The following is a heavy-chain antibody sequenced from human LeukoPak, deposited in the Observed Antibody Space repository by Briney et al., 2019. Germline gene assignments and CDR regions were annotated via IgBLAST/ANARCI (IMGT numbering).Heavy chain of an antibody. CDR1: RFTFSSYA. Sequence: PGGSLRLSCAASRFTFSSYAMSWVRQAPGKGLEWVSTISGGGGSTYYADSVKGRFTISRDNSKNTLYLQMNSLRAEDTAVYYCARGLRFLEWTAFDYWGQGTLVTVSS. V-gene: IGHV3-23*01. CDR2: ISGGGGST. J-gene: IGHJ4*02. D-gene: IGHD3-3*01. CDR3: ARGLRFLEWTAFDY.